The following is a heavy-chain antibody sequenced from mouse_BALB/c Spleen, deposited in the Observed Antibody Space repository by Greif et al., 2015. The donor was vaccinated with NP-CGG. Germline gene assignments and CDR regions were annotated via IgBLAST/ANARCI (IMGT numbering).Heavy chain of an antibody. Sequence: EVQLQQSGAELVKPGASVKLSCTASGFNIKDTYMHWVKQRPEQGLEWIGRIDPANGNTKYDPKFQGKATITADTSSNTAYLQLSSLTSEDTAVYYCARSLIYYGYDEYFDYWGQGTTLSVSS. CDR1: GFNIKDTY. CDR2: IDPANGNT. J-gene: IGHJ2*01. D-gene: IGHD2-2*01. CDR3: ARSLIYYGYDEYFDY. V-gene: IGHV14-3*02.